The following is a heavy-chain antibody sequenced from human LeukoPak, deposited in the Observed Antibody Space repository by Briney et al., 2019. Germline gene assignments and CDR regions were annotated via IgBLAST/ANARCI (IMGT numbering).Heavy chain of an antibody. CDR2: INPNSGAT. J-gene: IGHJ4*02. CDR1: GYTFTGYY. CDR3: AVRATGSYRDY. V-gene: IGHV1-2*02. D-gene: IGHD3-16*02. Sequence: ASVKVSCKATGYTFTGYYMHWVRQAPGQGLEWMGWINPNSGATDYAQRFQGRVTMTRDTSVTTAYMEVSRLRSDDTAVYYCAVRATGSYRDYWGQGTLVTVSS.